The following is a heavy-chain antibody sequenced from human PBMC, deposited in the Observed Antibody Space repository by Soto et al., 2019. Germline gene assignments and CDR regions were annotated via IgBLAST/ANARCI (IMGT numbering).Heavy chain of an antibody. CDR2: INPSGGST. Sequence: ASVKVSCKASGYTFTSYYMHWVRQAPGQGLEWMGIINPSGGSTSYAQKFQGRVTMTRDTSTSTVYMELSSLRSEDTAVYYCARKDYGGNSGLDLFDYWGQGTLVTVSS. CDR3: ARKDYGGNSGLDLFDY. J-gene: IGHJ4*02. D-gene: IGHD4-17*01. V-gene: IGHV1-46*01. CDR1: GYTFTSYY.